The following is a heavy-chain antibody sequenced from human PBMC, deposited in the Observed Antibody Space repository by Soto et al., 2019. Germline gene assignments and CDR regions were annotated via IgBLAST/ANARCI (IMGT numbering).Heavy chain of an antibody. D-gene: IGHD6-19*01. CDR2: IYYSGST. Sequence: QVQLQESGPGLVKPSQTLSLTCTVSGGSISSGGYYWSWIRQHPGKGLEWIGYIYYSGSTYYNPSLKSRVTISVDTSKNQFSLKLSSVTAADTAVYYCARDWLSTVGYYGMDVWGQGTTVTVSS. J-gene: IGHJ6*02. CDR3: ARDWLSTVGYYGMDV. V-gene: IGHV4-31*03. CDR1: GGSISSGGYY.